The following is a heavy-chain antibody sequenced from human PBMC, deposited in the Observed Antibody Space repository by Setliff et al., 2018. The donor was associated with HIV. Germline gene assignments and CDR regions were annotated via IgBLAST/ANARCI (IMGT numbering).Heavy chain of an antibody. CDR2: MSTDNGNT. Sequence: GASVKVSCKASGYSFSSYGIGWVRLAPGQGLEWMGWMSTDNGNTNYAQKVQGRVTMTTDTGTRTAYMELRSLRSDDTAMYYCARMRGGHNIREGAFDIWGQGQWSPSPQ. D-gene: IGHD1-20*01. J-gene: IGHJ3*02. CDR1: GYSFSSYG. CDR3: ARMRGGHNIREGAFDI. V-gene: IGHV1-18*01.